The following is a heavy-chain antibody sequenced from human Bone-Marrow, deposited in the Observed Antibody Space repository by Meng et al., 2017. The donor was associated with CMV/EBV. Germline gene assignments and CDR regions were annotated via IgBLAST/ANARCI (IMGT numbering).Heavy chain of an antibody. CDR1: GFTFSSYS. CDR2: IYHSGST. V-gene: IGHV4-38-2*01. D-gene: IGHD3-10*01. CDR3: ARVLGEDYYGEPQGEPNIDS. J-gene: IGHJ4*02. Sequence: ESLKISCAASGFTFSSYSMNWVRQPPGKGLEWIGSIYHSGSTYYNPSLKSRVTISVDTSKNQFLLKLSSVTAADTAVYYCARVLGEDYYGEPQGEPNIDSWGQGTLVTVSS.